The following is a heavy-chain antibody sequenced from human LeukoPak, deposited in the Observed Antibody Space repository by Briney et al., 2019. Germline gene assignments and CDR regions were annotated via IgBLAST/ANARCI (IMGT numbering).Heavy chain of an antibody. CDR3: ARVGTRYSSSWYYFDY. CDR2: IIPIFGTA. D-gene: IGHD6-13*01. V-gene: IGHV1-69*13. CDR1: GGTFNSYA. Sequence: GASVKVCCKASGGTFNSYAISWVRQAPGQGLEWMGGIIPIFGTANYAQKFQGRVTITADESTSTAYMELSSLRSEDTAVYYCARVGTRYSSSWYYFDYWGQGTLVTVSS. J-gene: IGHJ4*02.